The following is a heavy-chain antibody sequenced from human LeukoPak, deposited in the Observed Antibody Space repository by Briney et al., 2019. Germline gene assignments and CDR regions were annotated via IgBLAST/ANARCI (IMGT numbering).Heavy chain of an antibody. D-gene: IGHD3-3*01. CDR3: AKENDFVY. J-gene: IGHJ4*02. Sequence: GGSLRLSCAASGFTFSNYDMHWVRQAPGKGLEWVAVISYDGTNKYYADSVKGRFTISRDNSKSTLYLQMNSLRAEDTAVYYCAKENDFVYWGQATLISVSS. CDR1: GFTFSNYD. V-gene: IGHV3-30*18. CDR2: ISYDGTNK.